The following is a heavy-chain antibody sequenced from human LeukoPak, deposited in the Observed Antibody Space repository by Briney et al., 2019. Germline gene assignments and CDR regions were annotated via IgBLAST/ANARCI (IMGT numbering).Heavy chain of an antibody. V-gene: IGHV3-30-3*01. Sequence: GGSLRLSCAASGFTFSGYAMHWVRQAPGKGLEWVAVISYDGSNKYYADSVKGRFTISRDNSKNTLYLQKNSLRAEDTTVYYCARYGSGSYYKSMFDYWGQGTLVTVSS. CDR1: GFTFSGYA. CDR3: ARYGSGSYYKSMFDY. CDR2: ISYDGSNK. J-gene: IGHJ4*02. D-gene: IGHD3-10*01.